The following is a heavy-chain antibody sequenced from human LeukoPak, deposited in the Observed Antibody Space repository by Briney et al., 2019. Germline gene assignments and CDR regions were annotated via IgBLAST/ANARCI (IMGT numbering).Heavy chain of an antibody. CDR1: GFAFSSYS. J-gene: IGHJ4*02. D-gene: IGHD5-12*01. CDR3: ASIVYSGYDSNDY. Sequence: SGGSLRLSCAASGFAFSSYSMNWVRQAPGKGLEWVSSISSSSSYIYYADSVKGRFTISRDNAKNSLYLQMNSLRAEDTAVYYCASIVYSGYDSNDYWGQGTLVTVSS. CDR2: ISSSSSYI. V-gene: IGHV3-21*01.